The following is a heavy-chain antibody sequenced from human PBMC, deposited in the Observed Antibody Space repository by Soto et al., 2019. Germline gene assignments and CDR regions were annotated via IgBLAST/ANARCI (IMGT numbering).Heavy chain of an antibody. J-gene: IGHJ4*02. V-gene: IGHV4-39*01. CDR2: IYYSGST. Sequence: SETLSLTCTVSGGSISSSSYYWGWIRQPPGKGLEWIGSIYYSGSTYYNPSLKSRVTISVDTSKNQFSLKLSSVTAADTAVYYCASQPIVRGPYDSSGYCYFDYWGQGTLVTVSS. CDR1: GGSISSSSYY. CDR3: ASQPIVRGPYDSSGYCYFDY. D-gene: IGHD3-22*01.